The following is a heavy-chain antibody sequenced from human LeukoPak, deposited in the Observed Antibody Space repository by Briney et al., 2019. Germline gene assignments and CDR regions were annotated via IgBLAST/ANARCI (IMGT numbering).Heavy chain of an antibody. CDR1: GFTFSSYG. V-gene: IGHV3-30*18. CDR2: ISYDGSNK. Sequence: PGGTLRLSCAASGFTFSSYGMSWVRQAPGKGLEWVAVISYDGSNKYYADSVKGRFTISRDNSKNTLYLQMNSLRAEDTAVYYCAKARVVVTLKDAFDIWGQGTMVTVSS. CDR3: AKARVVVTLKDAFDI. J-gene: IGHJ3*02. D-gene: IGHD2-21*02.